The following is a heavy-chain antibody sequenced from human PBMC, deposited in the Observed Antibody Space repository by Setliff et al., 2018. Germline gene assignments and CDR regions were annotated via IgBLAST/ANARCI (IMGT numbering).Heavy chain of an antibody. CDR3: AREQLVDRGFDY. Sequence: PRPSVKVSCKASGYTFTSYYMHWVRQAPGQGLEWMGIINPSGGSTSYAQKFQGRVTMTRDTSTSTVYVELSSLRSEDTAVYYGAREQLVDRGFDYWGQGTLVTVSS. D-gene: IGHD6-6*01. V-gene: IGHV1-46*01. J-gene: IGHJ4*02. CDR1: GYTFTSYY. CDR2: INPSGGST.